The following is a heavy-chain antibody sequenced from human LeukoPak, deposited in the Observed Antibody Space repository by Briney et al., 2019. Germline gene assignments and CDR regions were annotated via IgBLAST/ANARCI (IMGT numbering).Heavy chain of an antibody. CDR3: ARASAAGIMLDS. CDR1: GFTFSGYW. J-gene: IGHJ4*02. Sequence: PGGSLRLSCAASGFTFSGYWMHWVRQVPGKGLVWVSLINIDGSHTKYADSMKGRFTISRDNAKNTVSLQMNSLRADDTAVYYCARASAAGIMLDSWGQGTLVTVSS. D-gene: IGHD6-13*01. CDR2: INIDGSHT. V-gene: IGHV3-74*03.